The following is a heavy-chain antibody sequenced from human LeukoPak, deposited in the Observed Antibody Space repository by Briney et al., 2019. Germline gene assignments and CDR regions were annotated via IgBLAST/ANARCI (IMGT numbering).Heavy chain of an antibody. Sequence: GGSLRLSCAASGFTFSSYWMHWVRQAPGKGLVWVSHINSDGSSTSYADSVKGRFTISRDNAKNTLYLQMNSLRAEDTAVYYCARDTLSGYYFDYWGQGTLVTVSS. CDR3: ARDTLSGYYFDY. CDR1: GFTFSSYW. V-gene: IGHV3-74*01. CDR2: INSDGSST. J-gene: IGHJ4*02. D-gene: IGHD5-12*01.